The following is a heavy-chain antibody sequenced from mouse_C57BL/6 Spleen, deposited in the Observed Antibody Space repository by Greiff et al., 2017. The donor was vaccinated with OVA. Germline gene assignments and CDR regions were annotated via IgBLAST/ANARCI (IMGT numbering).Heavy chain of an antibody. CDR1: GFTFSSYA. CDR3: ARLTTVVERDYYAMDY. CDR2: ISDGGSYT. D-gene: IGHD1-1*01. J-gene: IGHJ4*01. V-gene: IGHV5-4*01. Sequence: EVQVVESGGGLVKPGGSLKLSCAASGFTFSSYAMSWVRQTPEKRLEWVATISDGGSYTYYPDNVKGRFTISRDNAKNNLYLQMSHLKSEDTAMYYCARLTTVVERDYYAMDYWGQGTSVTVSS.